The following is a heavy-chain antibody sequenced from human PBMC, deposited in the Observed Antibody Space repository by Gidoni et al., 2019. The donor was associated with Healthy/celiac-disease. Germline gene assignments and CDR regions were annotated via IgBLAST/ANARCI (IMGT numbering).Heavy chain of an antibody. V-gene: IGHV4-34*01. CDR1: GGSFSGYY. J-gene: IGHJ5*02. Sequence: QVQLQQWGAGLLKPSETLSLTCAVYGGSFSGYYWSWIRQPPGKGLEWIGEINHSGSTNYNPSLKSRVTISVDTSKNQFSLKLSSVTAADTAVYYCARWVVLERQTWGQGTLVTVSS. CDR2: INHSGST. CDR3: ARWVVLERQT. D-gene: IGHD1-1*01.